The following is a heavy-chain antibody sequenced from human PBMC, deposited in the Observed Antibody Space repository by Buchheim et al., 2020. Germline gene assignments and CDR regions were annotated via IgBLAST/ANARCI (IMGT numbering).Heavy chain of an antibody. V-gene: IGHV4-59*01. CDR3: VMGDYEFAN. Sequence: QVQLQESGPGLVKPSETLSLTCTVSGVSIYSSYWTWIRQPLGKGLEWIGNIYYGGSTNYNPSLKGRVTMSIDTSKNQFSLRVTSVTAADTAVYYCVMGDYEFANWGQGT. CDR1: GVSIYSSY. J-gene: IGHJ4*02. CDR2: IYYGGST. D-gene: IGHD3-16*01.